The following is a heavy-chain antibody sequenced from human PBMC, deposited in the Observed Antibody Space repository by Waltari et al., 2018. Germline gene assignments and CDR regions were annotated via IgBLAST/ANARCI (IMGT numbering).Heavy chain of an antibody. Sequence: QVQLAQSGAEVKKPGASVKVSCKPYGYTSTDYGIGWGRQAPGQGLGWKGWIGDFKDKINYVQKFQGRVIMTTDTSTSTTYMELRSLRSDDTAVDYCARDQCRIANCHELYDYWGQGTLVTVSS. D-gene: IGHD1-1*01. V-gene: IGHV1-18*01. CDR1: GYTSTDYG. J-gene: IGHJ4*02. CDR2: IGDFKDKI. CDR3: ARDQCRIANCHELYDY.